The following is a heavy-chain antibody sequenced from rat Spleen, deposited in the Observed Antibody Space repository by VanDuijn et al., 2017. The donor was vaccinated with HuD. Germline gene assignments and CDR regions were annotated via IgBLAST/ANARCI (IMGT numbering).Heavy chain of an antibody. D-gene: IGHD1-11*01. V-gene: IGHV3-1*01. Sequence: EVQLQESGPGLVKPSQSLSLTCSVTGYSITSNYWGWIRKFPGNKMEWIGHISYSGSTSYNQSLKSRISITRDTSKNQFFLQLNSVTTEDTATYYCARSRGGYVMDAWGQGASVTVSS. CDR2: ISYSGST. J-gene: IGHJ4*01. CDR1: GYSITSNY. CDR3: ARSRGGYVMDA.